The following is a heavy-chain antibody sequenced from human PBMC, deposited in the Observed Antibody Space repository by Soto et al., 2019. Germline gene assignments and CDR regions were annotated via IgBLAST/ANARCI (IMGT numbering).Heavy chain of an antibody. D-gene: IGHD1-26*01. CDR1: GFNFRNFA. V-gene: IGHV3-23*01. J-gene: IGHJ4*02. CDR2: IIGNGNRI. CDR3: AKCISADPVIINDY. Sequence: GGSLRLSCAASGFNFRNFAMNWVRQAPGKGLEWVSGIIGNGNRIKYADAGKGRFTISRDNSKNTLYLQMNSLRDEDTATYYCAKCISADPVIINDYWGQGTQVTAPQ.